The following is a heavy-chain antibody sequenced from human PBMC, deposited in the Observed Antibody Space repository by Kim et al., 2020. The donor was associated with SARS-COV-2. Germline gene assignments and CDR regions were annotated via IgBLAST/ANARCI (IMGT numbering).Heavy chain of an antibody. Sequence: GSTNSNPSLKSRVTISVDTSKNQFSLKLSSVTAADTAVYYCARRGEGTDYWGQGTLVTVSS. D-gene: IGHD3-16*01. CDR2: GST. J-gene: IGHJ4*02. V-gene: IGHV4-34*01. CDR3: ARRGEGTDY.